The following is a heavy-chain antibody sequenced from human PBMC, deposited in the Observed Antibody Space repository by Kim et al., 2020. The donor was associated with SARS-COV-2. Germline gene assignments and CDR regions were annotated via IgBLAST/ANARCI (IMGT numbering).Heavy chain of an antibody. J-gene: IGHJ4*02. CDR2: IKPDGSER. V-gene: IGHV3-7*01. CDR3: AGAGLTAVFGY. CDR1: GFTFSNYW. Sequence: GGSLRRSCAASGFTFSNYWMSWVRQAPGKGLEWVANIKPDGSERYYVDSVKGRFTISRDNAKNSVYLQMNSLRAEDTAVYYCAGAGLTAVFGYWGQGTQV. D-gene: IGHD3-16*01.